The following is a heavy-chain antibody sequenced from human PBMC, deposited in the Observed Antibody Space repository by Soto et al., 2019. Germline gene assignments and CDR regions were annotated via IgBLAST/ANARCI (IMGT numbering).Heavy chain of an antibody. V-gene: IGHV4-59*01. CDR3: ATGRYLFGSEY. Sequence: QVQLQESGPGLVKPSETLSLTCTFSDGSITSYFWSWIRHPPGQGLEWIGYVYYSATTNYKPSLNYTPTLKSRVTISLDTSNNHFSMQLNSVTAADTAVYYCATGRYLFGSEYWGQGTLVTVSS. J-gene: IGHJ4*02. CDR2: VYYSATT. D-gene: IGHD3-9*01. CDR1: DGSITSYF.